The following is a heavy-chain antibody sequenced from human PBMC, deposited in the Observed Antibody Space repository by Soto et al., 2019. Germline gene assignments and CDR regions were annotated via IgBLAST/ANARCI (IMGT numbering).Heavy chain of an antibody. J-gene: IGHJ6*02. CDR2: ISGSVDST. CDR3: AKSPSRAPYGMDV. Sequence: RLSRASYGYPFSMYVMTWVRKAPGNGLEWVSAISGSVDSTYYADSGKGRFTISRDNSKKTVYLEMNSLRVEDTAVYHCAKSPSRAPYGMDVWGQGTTVTVSS. CDR1: GYPFSMYV. D-gene: IGHD6-6*01. V-gene: IGHV3-23*01.